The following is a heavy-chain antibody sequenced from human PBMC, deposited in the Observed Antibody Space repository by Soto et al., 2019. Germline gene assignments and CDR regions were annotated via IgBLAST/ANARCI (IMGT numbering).Heavy chain of an antibody. J-gene: IGHJ4*02. CDR2: ISGSGDST. V-gene: IGHV3-23*01. CDR3: AKRGSGSQFDY. Sequence: EVQLLESGGGLVQPGGSLRLSCAASGFTFSSYAMSWVRQAPGKGLEWVSVISGSGDSTYYADSVKGRCTISRDNSKNTLYQQMSSLRAEDTAVYYCAKRGSGSQFDYWGQGTLVTVSS. D-gene: IGHD1-26*01. CDR1: GFTFSSYA.